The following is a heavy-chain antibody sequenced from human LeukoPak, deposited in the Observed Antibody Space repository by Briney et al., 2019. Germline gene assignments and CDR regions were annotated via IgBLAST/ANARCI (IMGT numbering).Heavy chain of an antibody. Sequence: GGSLRLSCAASGFTVSSKYMTWVRQAPGKGLEWVSVLYSGGSTYYADSVKGRFTISRDDSKNTLYLQMNSLSADATAVYYCARDMRCSAGICQPRWGQGTLVTVSS. D-gene: IGHD2-15*01. J-gene: IGHJ4*02. CDR3: ARDMRCSAGICQPR. V-gene: IGHV3-53*01. CDR1: GFTVSSKY. CDR2: LYSGGST.